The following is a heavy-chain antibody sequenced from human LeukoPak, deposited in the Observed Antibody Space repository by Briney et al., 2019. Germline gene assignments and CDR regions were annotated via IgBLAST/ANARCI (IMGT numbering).Heavy chain of an antibody. CDR3: AKDSSRFRETPFDF. V-gene: IGHV3-23*01. D-gene: IGHD4-23*01. CDR1: GFTFSSYA. J-gene: IGHJ4*02. Sequence: QPGGSLRLSCAASGFTFSSYAMSWVRQAPGKGLEWVSAISGSGGSTYYADSVKGPFTISRDNSKNTLYLQMNSLRAEDTAVYYCAKDSSRFRETPFDFLGQGTLVIVSS. CDR2: ISGSGGST.